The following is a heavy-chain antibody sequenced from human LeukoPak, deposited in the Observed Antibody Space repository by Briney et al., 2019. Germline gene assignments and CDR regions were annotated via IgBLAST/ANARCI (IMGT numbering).Heavy chain of an antibody. CDR2: IVISGGSA. D-gene: IGHD5-18*01. CDR3: ATSSRGYSYSDY. CDR1: GITFSNAA. Sequence: QPGGSMRLSCAASGITFSNAAIHWVRQAPGKRLEWVSGIVISGGSAFYADSVKGRFVISKDTSENTLYLQMNSLRAEDTAVYYCATSSRGYSYSDYWGQGTLVTVSS. V-gene: IGHV3-23*01. J-gene: IGHJ4*02.